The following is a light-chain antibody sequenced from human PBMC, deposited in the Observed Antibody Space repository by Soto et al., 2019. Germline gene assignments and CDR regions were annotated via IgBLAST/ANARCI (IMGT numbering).Light chain of an antibody. J-gene: IGKJ5*01. V-gene: IGKV1-6*01. CDR3: LKDYNYART. Sequence: IQMTQSPSSLSASVGDRVTITCRASQTTNNYLNWYQLKPGKAPKLLIYAASTLQSGVPSRFSGSGSGTDFTLTISSLQPEDFQTYYFLKDYNYARTFGQGTRLDIK. CDR1: QTTNNY. CDR2: AAS.